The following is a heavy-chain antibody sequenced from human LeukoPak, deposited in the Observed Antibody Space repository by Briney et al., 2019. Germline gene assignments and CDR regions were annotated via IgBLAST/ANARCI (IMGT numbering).Heavy chain of an antibody. J-gene: IGHJ4*02. D-gene: IGHD3-22*01. CDR1: GFTFSSYE. V-gene: IGHV3-48*03. CDR3: ARAYERFFDY. CDR2: INSANTI. Sequence: GGSLRLSCAASGFTFSSYEVDWVRQAPGKGLEWVAFINSANTIYYADSVKGRFTISRDNAKSSLYLQMNSLRAEDTAVYYCARAYERFFDYWGQGTLVTVPS.